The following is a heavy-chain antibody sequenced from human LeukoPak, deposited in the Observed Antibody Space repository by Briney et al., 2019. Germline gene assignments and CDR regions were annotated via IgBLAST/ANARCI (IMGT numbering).Heavy chain of an antibody. J-gene: IGHJ6*04. CDR2: IRFDGSNI. CDR1: GFSFRTYG. V-gene: IGHV3-30*02. D-gene: IGHD5-12*01. Sequence: GGSLRLSCAASGFSFRTYGMHWVRQAPGKGLEWVTYIRFDGSNIYYAEAMKGRFTISRDNSKNTLFLQMNRLRADDTAVYYCAKDPTYSGYGGLDVWGKGTTVTISS. CDR3: AKDPTYSGYGGLDV.